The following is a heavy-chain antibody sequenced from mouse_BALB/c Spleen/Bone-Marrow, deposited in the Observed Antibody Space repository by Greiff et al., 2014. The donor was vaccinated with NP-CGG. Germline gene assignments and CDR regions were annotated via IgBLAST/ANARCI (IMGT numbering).Heavy chain of an antibody. CDR3: ARDKGRVFFDY. V-gene: IGHV7-3*02. CDR2: IRNKANGYTT. CDR1: GFTFTDYY. J-gene: IGHJ2*01. Sequence: EVKVVESGGGLVQPGGSLRLSCATSGFTFTDYYMNWVRQPPGKALEWLGFIRNKANGYTTEYSASVKGRFTISRDNSQNILYHQMNTLRAEDSATYYCARDKGRVFFDYWGQGTTLTVSS.